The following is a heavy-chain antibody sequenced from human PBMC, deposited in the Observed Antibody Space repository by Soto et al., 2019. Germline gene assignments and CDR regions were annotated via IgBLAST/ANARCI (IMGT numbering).Heavy chain of an antibody. Sequence: EVPLVESGGGLVQPGGSLRLSFAASGFTFSSYSMNWVRQAPGKGLEWVSYISSSSSTIYYADSVKGRFTISRDNAKNSLYLQMNSLRAEDTAVYYCARADSGYAHGYYYYGMDVWGQGTTVTVSS. J-gene: IGHJ6*02. V-gene: IGHV3-48*01. CDR2: ISSSSSTI. D-gene: IGHD5-12*01. CDR1: GFTFSSYS. CDR3: ARADSGYAHGYYYYGMDV.